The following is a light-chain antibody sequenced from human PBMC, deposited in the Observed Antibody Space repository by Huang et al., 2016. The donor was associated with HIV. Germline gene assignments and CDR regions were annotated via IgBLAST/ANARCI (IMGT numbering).Light chain of an antibody. CDR2: AAS. CDR1: QNIGRD. CDR3: QQSYSITRYT. J-gene: IGKJ2*01. Sequence: DIQMTQSPSSLSASVGDRVTITCRASQNIGRDLNWYQQKSGKAPKLLIYAASSLQRGVPSRFSGIGFGTDFTLTISSLQPEDFATYDCQQSYSITRYTFGQGTKVEIK. V-gene: IGKV1-39*01.